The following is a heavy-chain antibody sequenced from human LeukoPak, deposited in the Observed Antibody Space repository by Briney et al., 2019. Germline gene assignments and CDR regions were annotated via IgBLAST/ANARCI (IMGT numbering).Heavy chain of an antibody. CDR1: KFTFTNYW. Sequence: PGGSLRLSCAASKFTFTNYWMSWVRLAPGKGLEWVANIKQDGSERYYVDSVKDRSTISRDNTENSLYLQMNSLRAEDTAVYYCARDIRLSYVGSTYFDHWGQGTLVTVSS. CDR2: IKQDGSER. V-gene: IGHV3-7*05. D-gene: IGHD1-26*01. J-gene: IGHJ4*02. CDR3: ARDIRLSYVGSTYFDH.